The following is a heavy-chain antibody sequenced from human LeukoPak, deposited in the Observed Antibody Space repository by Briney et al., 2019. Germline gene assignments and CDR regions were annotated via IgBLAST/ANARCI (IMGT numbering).Heavy chain of an antibody. J-gene: IGHJ4*02. CDR3: AKDRHGSGSYQDFDY. V-gene: IGHV3-23*01. CDR1: GFTFSSYA. D-gene: IGHD3-10*01. Sequence: LXXAASGFTFSSYAMXWVRQAPGKGLEWVSAISGSGGSTYYADSVKGRFTISRDNSKNTLYLQMNSLRAEDTAVYYCAKDRHGSGSYQDFDYWGQGTLVTVSS. CDR2: ISGSGGST.